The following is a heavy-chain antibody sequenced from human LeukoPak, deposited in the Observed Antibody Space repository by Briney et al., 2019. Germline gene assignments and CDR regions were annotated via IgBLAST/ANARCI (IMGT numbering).Heavy chain of an antibody. CDR1: GFTFSNGW. CDR3: ATGWYFGSGSPYYFGY. V-gene: IGHV3-15*01. CDR2: IKSTPAGGTS. Sequence: GGSLRLSCAASGFTFSNGWMTWVRQAPGEGLEWVGRIKSTPAGGTSDYAAPVKGRFIISKDDSKNTLYLQMNRLTTEDTAVYYCATGWYFGSGSPYYFGYWGQGTLVTVSS. D-gene: IGHD3-10*01. J-gene: IGHJ4*02.